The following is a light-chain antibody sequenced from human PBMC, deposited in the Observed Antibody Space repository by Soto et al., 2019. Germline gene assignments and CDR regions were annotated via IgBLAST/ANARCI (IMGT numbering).Light chain of an antibody. V-gene: IGKV3-20*01. CDR1: QSVSSSY. Sequence: EIVLTQSPGTLSLSPGERATLSCRASQSVSSSYLAWYQQKPGQAPRLLIYGASSRATGIPDRFSGSGSGTDFTLTIRRLEPEDFAVYYCQQYGSSPSSFGQGKRLEI. CDR2: GAS. J-gene: IGKJ5*01. CDR3: QQYGSSPSS.